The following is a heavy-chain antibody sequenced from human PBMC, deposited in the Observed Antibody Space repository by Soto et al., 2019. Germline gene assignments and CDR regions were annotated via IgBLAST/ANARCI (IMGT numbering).Heavy chain of an antibody. CDR2: IIPIFGTA. Sequence: GASVKVSCKASGGTFSSYAISWVRQAPGQGLEWMGGIIPIFGTANYAQKFQGRVTITADESTSTAYMELSSLRSEDTAVYYCARPLVTYYYDSSDLGAFDIWGQGTMVTV. D-gene: IGHD3-22*01. J-gene: IGHJ3*02. V-gene: IGHV1-69*13. CDR1: GGTFSSYA. CDR3: ARPLVTYYYDSSDLGAFDI.